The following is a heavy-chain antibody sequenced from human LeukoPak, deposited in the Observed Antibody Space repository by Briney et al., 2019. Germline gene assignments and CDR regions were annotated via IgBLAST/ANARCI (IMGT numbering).Heavy chain of an antibody. CDR1: GGTFSSYA. CDR3: ARGAAAAYDY. CDR2: IIPIFGTA. D-gene: IGHD6-13*01. Sequence: ASVKVSCKASGGTFSSYAISWVRQAPGQGLEWMGGIIPIFGTANYAQKFQGRVTMTRDTSISTAYMELSRLRSDDTAVYYCARGAAAAYDYWGQGTLVTVSS. J-gene: IGHJ4*02. V-gene: IGHV1-69*05.